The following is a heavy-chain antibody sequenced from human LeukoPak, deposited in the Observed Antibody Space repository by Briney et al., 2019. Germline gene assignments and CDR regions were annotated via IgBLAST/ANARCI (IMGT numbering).Heavy chain of an antibody. V-gene: IGHV3-7*01. CDR1: GFTFSRYW. CDR3: VSCGTTTCIIRFDH. CDR2: IKKDGSEK. D-gene: IGHD2-2*01. Sequence: PGGSLRLSCAASGFTFSRYWMNWVRQAPGKGLEWVASIKKDGSEKSYVDSVKGRFTISRDNAKNSLYLQMNSLRAEDTAVYYCVSCGTTTCIIRFDHWGQGTLVTVSS. J-gene: IGHJ4*02.